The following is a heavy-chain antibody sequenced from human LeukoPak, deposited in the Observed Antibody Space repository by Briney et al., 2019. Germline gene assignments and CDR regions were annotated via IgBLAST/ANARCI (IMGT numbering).Heavy chain of an antibody. CDR3: ARARGNTYGYFEY. V-gene: IGHV3-74*01. Sequence: GGPLRLSCAASGLTLGGYWMHWVRQAPGKGLVWVSRINGDASSTSYADSVKGRFTISRDNAKSTLYLQMNSLRVEDTAVYYCARARGNTYGYFEYWGQGTLVTVSS. CDR2: INGDASST. CDR1: GLTLGGYW. J-gene: IGHJ4*02. D-gene: IGHD5-18*01.